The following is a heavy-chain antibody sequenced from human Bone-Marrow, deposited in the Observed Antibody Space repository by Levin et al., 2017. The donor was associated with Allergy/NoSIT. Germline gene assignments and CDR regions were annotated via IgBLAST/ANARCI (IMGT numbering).Heavy chain of an antibody. V-gene: IGHV5-10-1*01. D-gene: IGHD3-10*01. CDR2: IDPSDPYT. CDR1: GYSFTSYC. J-gene: IGHJ5*02. CDR3: ARSIDLRNGSGHNWFDP. Sequence: GESLKISCTGSGYSFTSYCISWVRQMPGKGLEWMGRIDPSDPYTNSSPSFQGHATTSADKSISTAHLQWSSLKASDSAMYYGARSIDLRNGSGHNWFDPWGQGTLVTVSS.